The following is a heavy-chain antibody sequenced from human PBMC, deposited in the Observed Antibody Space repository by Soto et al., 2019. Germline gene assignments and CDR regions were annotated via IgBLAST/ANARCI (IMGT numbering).Heavy chain of an antibody. CDR1: GYTFTSYG. CDR2: ISAHNGNT. J-gene: IGHJ5*02. D-gene: IGHD2-2*01. Sequence: QVQLVQSGAEVKKPGASVKVSCKASGYTFTSYGISWVRQAPGQGLEWMGWISAHNGNTNYAQKLQGRVTMTTDTSTSTAYMELRSLRSDDTAVYYCARDYCSSTSCYPGWFDPWGQGTLVTVSS. CDR3: ARDYCSSTSCYPGWFDP. V-gene: IGHV1-18*01.